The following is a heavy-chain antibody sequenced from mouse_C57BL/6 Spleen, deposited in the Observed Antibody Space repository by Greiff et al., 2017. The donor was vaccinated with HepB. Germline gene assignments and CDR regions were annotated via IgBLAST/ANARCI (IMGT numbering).Heavy chain of an antibody. CDR3: AKNVGSYPSGYFDV. CDR1: GFSLTSYG. Sequence: VKVEESGPGLVQPSQSLSITCTVSGFSLTSYGVHWVRQSPGKGLEWLGVIWRGGSTDYNAAFMSRLSITKDNSKSQVFFKMNSLQADVTAIYYCAKNVGSYPSGYFDVWGTGTTVTVSS. J-gene: IGHJ1*03. V-gene: IGHV2-5*01. CDR2: IWRGGST. D-gene: IGHD1-1*02.